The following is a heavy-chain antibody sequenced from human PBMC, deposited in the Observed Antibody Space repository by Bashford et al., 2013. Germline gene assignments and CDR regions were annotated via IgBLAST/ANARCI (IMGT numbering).Heavy chain of an antibody. V-gene: IGHV1-69*01. J-gene: IGHJ6*02. Sequence: WVRQAPGQGLEWMGGIIPIFGTANYAQKFQGRVTITADESTGTAYMELRGLRSDDTAVYYCARREIPAATFYYYYYGMDVWGQGTTVTVSS. CDR3: ARREIPAATFYYYYYGMDV. D-gene: IGHD2-2*01. CDR2: IIPIFGTA.